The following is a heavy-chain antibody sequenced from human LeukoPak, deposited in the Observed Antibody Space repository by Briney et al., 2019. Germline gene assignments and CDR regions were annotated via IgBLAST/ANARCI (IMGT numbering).Heavy chain of an antibody. D-gene: IGHD6-13*01. J-gene: IGHJ4*02. CDR3: ARGPLEGISLSLY. V-gene: IGHV1-2*02. CDR2: IDPNSGGT. Sequence: ASVKVSCKASGYTFTGYYMHWVRQAPGQGLEWMGWIDPNSGGTNYAQKFQGRVTMTRDTSISTAYMELSRLRSDDAAVYYCARGPLEGISLSLYWGQGTLVTVSS. CDR1: GYTFTGYY.